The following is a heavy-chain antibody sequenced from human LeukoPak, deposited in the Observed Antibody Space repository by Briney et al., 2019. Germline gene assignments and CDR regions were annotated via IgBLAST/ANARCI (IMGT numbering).Heavy chain of an antibody. J-gene: IGHJ6*02. V-gene: IGHV3-30-3*01. D-gene: IGHD3-10*01. CDR1: GFTFSNYG. CDR3: ARGGYDLSGSYHYGMDV. Sequence: TGGSLRLSCAASGFTFSNYGMSWVRQAPGKGLEWVAVMSSDGNKKFYAEYVKGRFTISRDNSENTLYLEMNSLRGEDTAVYYCARGGYDLSGSYHYGMDVWGQGTTVTVSS. CDR2: MSSDGNKK.